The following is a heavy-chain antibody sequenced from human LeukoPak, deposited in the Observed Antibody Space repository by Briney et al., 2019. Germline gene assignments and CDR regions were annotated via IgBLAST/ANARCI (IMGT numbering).Heavy chain of an antibody. Sequence: SETLSLTCTVSGGSISSYYWSWIRQPPGKGLEWIGYIYYSGSTNYNPSLKSRVTISVDTSTNQFSLKLSFVTAADTAIYYCARAVSGRFDYWGQGTLVTVS. CDR2: IYYSGST. CDR3: ARAVSGRFDY. V-gene: IGHV4-59*08. CDR1: GGSISSYY. D-gene: IGHD6-19*01. J-gene: IGHJ4*02.